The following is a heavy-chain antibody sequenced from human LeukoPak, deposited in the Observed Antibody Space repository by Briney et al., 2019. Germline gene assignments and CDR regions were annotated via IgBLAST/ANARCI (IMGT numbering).Heavy chain of an antibody. J-gene: IGHJ4*02. CDR3: ARDGGPIAAAGSAFDY. V-gene: IGHV3-33*01. Sequence: PGGSLRLSCAASGFTFSSYGMHWVRQAPGKGLEWVAVIWYGGSNKYYADSVKGRFTISRDNSKNTLYLQMNSLRAEDTAVYYCARDGGPIAAAGSAFDYWGQGTLVTVSS. CDR2: IWYGGSNK. CDR1: GFTFSSYG. D-gene: IGHD6-13*01.